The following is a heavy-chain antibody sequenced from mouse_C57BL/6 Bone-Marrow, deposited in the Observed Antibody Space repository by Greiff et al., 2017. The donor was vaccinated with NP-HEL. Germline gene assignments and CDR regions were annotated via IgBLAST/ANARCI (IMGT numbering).Heavy chain of an antibody. V-gene: IGHV1-81*01. CDR1: GYTFTSYG. CDR3: ARWGYYGSSYAMDY. Sequence: QVQLKESGAELARPGASVKLSCKASGYTFTSYGISWVKQRTGQGLEWIGEIYPRSGNTYYIEKFKGKATMTADKSSSTAYMELRSLTSEDSAVYFCARWGYYGSSYAMDYWGQGTSVTVSS. CDR2: IYPRSGNT. J-gene: IGHJ4*01. D-gene: IGHD1-1*01.